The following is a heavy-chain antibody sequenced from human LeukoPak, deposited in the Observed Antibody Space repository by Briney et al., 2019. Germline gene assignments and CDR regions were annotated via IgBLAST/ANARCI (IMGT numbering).Heavy chain of an antibody. J-gene: IGHJ4*02. Sequence: GGSLRLSCAASGFTFSNYWMSWVRQAPGNGLEWVASIKQDGSEKYYVDSVKGRFTISRDNTKNSLNLQMNSLRADDTAVYYCVRGVLSLNYWGQGTLVTVSS. CDR3: VRGVLSLNY. D-gene: IGHD3-16*02. CDR1: GFTFSNYW. V-gene: IGHV3-7*01. CDR2: IKQDGSEK.